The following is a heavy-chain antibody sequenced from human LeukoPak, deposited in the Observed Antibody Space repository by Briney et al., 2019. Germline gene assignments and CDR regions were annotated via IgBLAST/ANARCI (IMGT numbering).Heavy chain of an antibody. Sequence: GGSLRLSCAASGFSFSTYSMNWVRQAPGKGLEWVSYISSSSSTIYYADSVKGRFTISRDNAKNSLYPQMNSLRTEDTAVYYCARGVMITFGGVIVYYFDYWGQGTLVTVSS. D-gene: IGHD3-16*02. CDR2: ISSSSSTI. J-gene: IGHJ4*02. CDR3: ARGVMITFGGVIVYYFDY. CDR1: GFSFSTYS. V-gene: IGHV3-48*04.